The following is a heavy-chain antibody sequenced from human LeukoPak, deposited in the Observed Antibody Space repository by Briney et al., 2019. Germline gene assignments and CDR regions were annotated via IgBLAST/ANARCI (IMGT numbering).Heavy chain of an antibody. Sequence: PSETLSLTCAVYGGSFSDYYWSWIRQPPGKGLEWIGEINHSGTPNYNPSLKSRVTISGDTSTSQFSLKLRSVTAADTAVYSCARTGKGYLGKLSFKPRMYDWFDPWGQGTVATVSS. J-gene: IGHJ5*02. D-gene: IGHD3-16*02. CDR3: ARTGKGYLGKLSFKPRMYDWFDP. CDR1: GGSFSDYY. V-gene: IGHV4-34*01. CDR2: INHSGTP.